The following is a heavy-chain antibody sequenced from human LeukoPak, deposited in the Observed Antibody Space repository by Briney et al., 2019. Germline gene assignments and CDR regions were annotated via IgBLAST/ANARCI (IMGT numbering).Heavy chain of an antibody. D-gene: IGHD3-3*01. CDR1: GGSISSSSYY. Sequence: SETLSLTCTVSGGSISSSSYYWGWIRQPPGKGLEWIVSIYYSGSTYYNPSLKSRVTISVDTSKNQFSLKLSSVTAADTAVYYCARDSVDFGVVIDYWGQGTLVTVSS. CDR3: ARDSVDFGVVIDY. V-gene: IGHV4-39*07. CDR2: IYYSGST. J-gene: IGHJ4*02.